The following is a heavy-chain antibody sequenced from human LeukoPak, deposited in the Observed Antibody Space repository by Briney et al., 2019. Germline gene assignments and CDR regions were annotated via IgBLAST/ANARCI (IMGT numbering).Heavy chain of an antibody. D-gene: IGHD5-12*01. CDR3: ARSGSGYLRYYFDY. J-gene: IGHJ4*02. Sequence: SETLSLTCTVSGGSIRSYYWGWIRQPPGKGLEWIGSMYSSGSTYYNPSLKSRVTISVDTSKNQFSLKLSSVTATDTAMYYCARSGSGYLRYYFDYWGQGTLVTVSS. V-gene: IGHV4-39*07. CDR2: MYSSGST. CDR1: GGSIRSYY.